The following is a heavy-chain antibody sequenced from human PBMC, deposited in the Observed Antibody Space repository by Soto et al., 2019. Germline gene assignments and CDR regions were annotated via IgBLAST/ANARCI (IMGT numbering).Heavy chain of an antibody. CDR2: ISYDGSNK. CDR3: ARAMYYYDSSGYYRPWYFDY. J-gene: IGHJ4*02. D-gene: IGHD3-22*01. CDR1: GFTFSSYA. Sequence: QVQLVESGGGVVQSGRSLRLSCAASGFTFSSYAMHWVRQAPGKGLEWVAVISYDGSNKYYADSVKGRFTISRDNSKNTLYLQMNSLRAEDTAVYYCARAMYYYDSSGYYRPWYFDYWGQGTLVTVSS. V-gene: IGHV3-30-3*01.